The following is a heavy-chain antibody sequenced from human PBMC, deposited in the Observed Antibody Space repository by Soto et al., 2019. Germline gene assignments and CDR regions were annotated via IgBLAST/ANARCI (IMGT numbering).Heavy chain of an antibody. CDR3: AREGESLGYCSSTSCPPAFDI. D-gene: IGHD2-2*01. Sequence: SETLSLTCTVSGGSISSSSYYWGWIRQPPGKGLEWIGSIYYSGSTYYNPSLKSRVTISVDTSKNQFSLKLSSVTAADTAVYYCAREGESLGYCSSTSCPPAFDICGQGTMVIVSS. V-gene: IGHV4-39*07. J-gene: IGHJ3*02. CDR1: GGSISSSSYY. CDR2: IYYSGST.